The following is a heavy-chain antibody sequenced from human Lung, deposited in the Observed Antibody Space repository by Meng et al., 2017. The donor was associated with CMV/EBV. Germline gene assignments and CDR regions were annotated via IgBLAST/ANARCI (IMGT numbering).Heavy chain of an antibody. Sequence: SVXVSCKASAYTFSSYGISWVRQAPGQGLEWMGWISTYNGKTNYAKKLQGRVTMTTDTSTSTAYMELRSLRSDDTAIYYCARDHDWGADYWGQGTLVTVSS. CDR2: ISTYNGKT. CDR3: ARDHDWGADY. CDR1: AYTFSSYG. D-gene: IGHD3-16*01. V-gene: IGHV1-18*01. J-gene: IGHJ4*02.